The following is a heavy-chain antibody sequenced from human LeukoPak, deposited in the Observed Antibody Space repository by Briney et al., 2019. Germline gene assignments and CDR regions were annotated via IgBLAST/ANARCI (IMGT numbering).Heavy chain of an antibody. CDR2: IYYSGST. V-gene: IGHV4-31*03. D-gene: IGHD6-13*01. Sequence: PSQTLSLTCTVSGGSISSGGYYWSWIRQHPGKGLEWIGYIYYSGSTYYNPSLKSRVTISVDTSKNQFSLKLSSVTAADTAVYYCARDSTAAGRVEEKTFDYWGQGTLVTVSS. CDR3: ARDSTAAGRVEEKTFDY. J-gene: IGHJ4*02. CDR1: GGSISSGGYY.